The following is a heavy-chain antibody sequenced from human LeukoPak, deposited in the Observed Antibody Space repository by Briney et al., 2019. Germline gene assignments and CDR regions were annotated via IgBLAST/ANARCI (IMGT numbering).Heavy chain of an antibody. CDR2: IRSKAYGGTT. V-gene: IGHV3-49*04. Sequence: GGSLRLSCTASGFSFGDYAMSWVRQAPGKGLEWVGFIRSKAYGGTTEYAASVKGRFTISRDDSKSIAYLQMNSLKTEDTAVYYCTRDRYCSSTSCYFDYWGQGTLVTVSS. D-gene: IGHD2-2*01. CDR1: GFSFGDYA. J-gene: IGHJ4*02. CDR3: TRDRYCSSTSCYFDY.